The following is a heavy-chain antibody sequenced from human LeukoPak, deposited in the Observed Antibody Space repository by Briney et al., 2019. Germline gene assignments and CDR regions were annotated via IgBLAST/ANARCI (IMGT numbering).Heavy chain of an antibody. D-gene: IGHD6-25*01. Sequence: GGSLRLSCAASGFTFSNHWMSWVRQAPGKGLEWVANIKGDGSDKYYVDSVRGRFTISRDNAKNSLFLQMNSLRVEDTAVYYCARDWSGLTTNPPDYWGQGTLVTVSS. CDR2: IKGDGSDK. CDR3: ARDWSGLTTNPPDY. J-gene: IGHJ4*02. CDR1: GFTFSNHW. V-gene: IGHV3-7*01.